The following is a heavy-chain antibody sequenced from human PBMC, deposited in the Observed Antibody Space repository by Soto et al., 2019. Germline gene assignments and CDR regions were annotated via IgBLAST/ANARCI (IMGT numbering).Heavy chain of an antibody. CDR3: ARTYSGYDPFDS. D-gene: IGHD5-12*01. V-gene: IGHV4-59*01. J-gene: IGHJ4*02. Sequence: SETLSLTCTVSGGSIIRYYWSWILQPPGKGLEWIGYIYYSGNPTYNPSLKSRVTISLDTSKNQFSLKLRFVTAADTAVYYCARTYSGYDPFDSWGQGTLVTGLL. CDR1: GGSIIRYY. CDR2: IYYSGNP.